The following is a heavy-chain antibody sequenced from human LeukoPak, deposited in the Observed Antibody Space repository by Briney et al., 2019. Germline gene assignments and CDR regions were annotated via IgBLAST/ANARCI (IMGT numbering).Heavy chain of an antibody. D-gene: IGHD3-9*01. V-gene: IGHV4-39*07. CDR3: ARDRSHYDILTGYLLGWFDP. J-gene: IGHJ5*02. CDR2: IYYSGST. CDR1: GGSISSSSYY. Sequence: SETLSLTCTVSGGSISSSSYYWGWIPQPPGKGLEWIGSIYYSGSTYYNPSLKSRVTISVDTSKNQFSLKLSSVTAADTAVYYCARDRSHYDILTGYLLGWFDPWGQGTLVTVSS.